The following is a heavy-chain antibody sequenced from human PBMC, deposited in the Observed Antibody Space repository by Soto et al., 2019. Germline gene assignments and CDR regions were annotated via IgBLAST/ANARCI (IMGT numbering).Heavy chain of an antibody. CDR3: ASLSGGCSSTSCPPYYYYGMDV. Sequence: SVKVSCKASGGTFSSYAISWVRQAPGQGLEWMGGIIPIFGTANYAQKFQGRVTITADKSTSTAYMELSSLRSEDTAVYYCASLSGGCSSTSCPPYYYYGMDVWGQGTTVTVS. D-gene: IGHD2-2*01. CDR2: IIPIFGTA. J-gene: IGHJ6*02. V-gene: IGHV1-69*06. CDR1: GGTFSSYA.